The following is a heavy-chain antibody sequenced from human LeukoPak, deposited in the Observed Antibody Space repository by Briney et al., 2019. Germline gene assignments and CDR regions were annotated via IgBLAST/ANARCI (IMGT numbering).Heavy chain of an antibody. CDR3: ARGGRYCDAASCYDY. CDR1: GYTFTTYA. D-gene: IGHD3-9*01. CDR2: INTNTGYP. J-gene: IGHJ4*02. Sequence: ALVKVSCKASGYTFTTYAMNWVRQAPGQGLEWMGWINTNTGYPTFAQAFTGQIVFSMGTSTNTAYLEITSLKTEDTAVYYCARGGRYCDAASCYDYWGQGTLVTVSS. V-gene: IGHV7-4-1*02.